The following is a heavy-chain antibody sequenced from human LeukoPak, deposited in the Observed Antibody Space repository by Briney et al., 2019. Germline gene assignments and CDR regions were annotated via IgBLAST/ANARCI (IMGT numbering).Heavy chain of an antibody. CDR1: GFTFSSYE. V-gene: IGHV3-48*03. J-gene: IGHJ6*04. CDR3: AELGITMIGGV. Sequence: GGSLRLSCAASGFTFSSYEMNWVRQAPGKGLEWVSYISSSGSTIYYADSVKGRFTISRGNAKNSLYLQMNSLRAEDTAVYYCAELGITMIGGVWGKGTAVTISS. CDR2: ISSSGSTI. D-gene: IGHD3-10*02.